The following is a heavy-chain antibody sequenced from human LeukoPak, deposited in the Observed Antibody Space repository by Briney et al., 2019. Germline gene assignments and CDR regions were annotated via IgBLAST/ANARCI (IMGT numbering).Heavy chain of an antibody. CDR3: AKDEEVATINSFDY. V-gene: IGHV3-30*02. CDR1: GFTFSSYG. CDR2: IRYDGSNK. J-gene: IGHJ4*02. Sequence: GGSLRLSCAASGFTFSSYGMHWVRQAPGKGLGWVAFIRYDGSNKYYADSVKGRFTISRDNSKNTLYLQMNSLRAEDTAVYYCAKDEEVATINSFDYWGQGTLVTVSS. D-gene: IGHD5-12*01.